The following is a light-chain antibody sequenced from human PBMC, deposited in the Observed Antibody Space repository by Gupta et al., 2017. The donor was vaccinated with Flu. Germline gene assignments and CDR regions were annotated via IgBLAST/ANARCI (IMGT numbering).Light chain of an antibody. V-gene: IGKV3-15*01. CDR1: QGVSSN. J-gene: IGKJ4*01. Sequence: GERATLPCRASQGVSSNLAWYQQKPGQAPRLLIYGASTRATGIPARFSGSGSGTEFTLTISSLQSEDFAVYYCQQYNNWPLTFGGGTKVEIK. CDR3: QQYNNWPLT. CDR2: GAS.